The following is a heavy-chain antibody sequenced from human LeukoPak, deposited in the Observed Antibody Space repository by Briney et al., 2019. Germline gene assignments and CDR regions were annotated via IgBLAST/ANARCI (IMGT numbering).Heavy chain of an antibody. CDR1: GSMYNYY. Sequence: SGTLSLTCTVSGSMYNYYWSWIRQPPGKGLEWIGYIHYNGITNYSPSLKSRVTISVDTSKNQFSLKLSSVTAADTAVYYCARLGYYDNSGYLDYWGQGTLVTVSS. D-gene: IGHD3-22*01. CDR2: IHYNGIT. CDR3: ARLGYYDNSGYLDY. J-gene: IGHJ4*02. V-gene: IGHV4-59*01.